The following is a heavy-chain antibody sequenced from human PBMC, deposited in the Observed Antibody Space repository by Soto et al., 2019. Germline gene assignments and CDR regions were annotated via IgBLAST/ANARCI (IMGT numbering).Heavy chain of an antibody. CDR3: ARGMDRAKTGY. J-gene: IGHJ4*02. V-gene: IGHV4-34*01. CDR2: INHSEST. CDR1: GGSFSGYY. Sequence: QVQLQQWGAGLLKPSETLSLTCAVYGGSFSGYYWSWIRQPPGKGLEWIGEINHSESTYHNPSLKSRVTISVDTSKNQFSLKLTSVTAADTAVYYCARGMDRAKTGYWGQGTLVTVSS. D-gene: IGHD5-18*01.